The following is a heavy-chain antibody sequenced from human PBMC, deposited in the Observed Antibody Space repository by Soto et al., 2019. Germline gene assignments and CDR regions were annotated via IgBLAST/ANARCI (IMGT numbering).Heavy chain of an antibody. D-gene: IGHD7-27*01. CDR2: MSPKTANT. V-gene: IGHV1-8*01. CDR1: GYTFTSYD. Sequence: ASVKVSCKASGYTFTSYDINWVRQTAGQGLEWMGWMSPKTANTGYAQKFQDRVTMTRSTSISTAYMELSSLTSEDTAVYYCTGGPPNWGFDSWGQATPVTVSS. J-gene: IGHJ5*01. CDR3: TGGPPNWGFDS.